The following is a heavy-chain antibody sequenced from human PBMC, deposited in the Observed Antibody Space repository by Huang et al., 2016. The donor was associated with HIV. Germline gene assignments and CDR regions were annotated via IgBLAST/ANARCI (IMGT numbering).Heavy chain of an antibody. CDR1: GGSFSRHY. J-gene: IGHJ5*02. D-gene: IGHD3-16*01. CDR3: AREVMISFGGPFDP. V-gene: IGHV4-34*01. Sequence: QVQLQQWGAGLLKPSETLSLTCAVYGGSFSRHYWNWIRQSPGKGLEWIGQINQVGNANDNPSLESRVTMSVDTSKNQFSLKLTAVTGADTAMYYCAREVMISFGGPFDPWGQGTLVTVSS. CDR2: INQVGNA.